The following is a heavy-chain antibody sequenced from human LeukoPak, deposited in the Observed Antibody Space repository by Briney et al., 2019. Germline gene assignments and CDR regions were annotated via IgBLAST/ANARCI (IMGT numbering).Heavy chain of an antibody. D-gene: IGHD3-16*01. J-gene: IGHJ4*02. Sequence: PGGSLRLSCAASGFTFSSYGMHWVRQAPGKGLEWVAAISYDGNDKHYADSVKGRFTISRDNSKNTLYLQMNSLRVEDTAVYYCAKDQYDYVRGEFDYWGQGTLVTVSS. V-gene: IGHV3-30*18. CDR3: AKDQYDYVRGEFDY. CDR2: ISYDGNDK. CDR1: GFTFSSYG.